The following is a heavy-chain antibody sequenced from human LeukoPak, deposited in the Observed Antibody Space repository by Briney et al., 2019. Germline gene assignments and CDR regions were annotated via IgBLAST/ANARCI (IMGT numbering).Heavy chain of an antibody. CDR2: ISYNSDTI. Sequence: GRSLRLSCAASGFTFDDYAVHWVRQAPGKGLEWVSGISYNSDTIAYADSVKGRFTISRDNAKNSPYLQMNSLRAEDTALYYCAKDYCGGDCYSGWYFDLWGRGTLVTVSS. J-gene: IGHJ2*01. D-gene: IGHD2-21*02. V-gene: IGHV3-9*01. CDR3: AKDYCGGDCYSGWYFDL. CDR1: GFTFDDYA.